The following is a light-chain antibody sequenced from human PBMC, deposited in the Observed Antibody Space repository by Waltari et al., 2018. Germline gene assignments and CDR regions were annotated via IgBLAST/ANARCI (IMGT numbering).Light chain of an antibody. CDR3: QAWDSSTASVV. CDR2: QAR. V-gene: IGLV3-1*01. J-gene: IGLJ2*01. Sequence: YQQKPGQSPVLVIYQARKRPSGIPERFSGSNSGNTATLTISGTQAMDEADYYCQAWDSSTASVVFGGGTKLTVL.